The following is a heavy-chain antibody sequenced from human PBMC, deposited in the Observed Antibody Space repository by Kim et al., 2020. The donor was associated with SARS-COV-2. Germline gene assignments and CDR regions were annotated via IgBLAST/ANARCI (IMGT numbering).Heavy chain of an antibody. V-gene: IGHV4-34*01. D-gene: IGHD2-15*01. J-gene: IGHJ4*02. CDR2: INHSGST. CDR1: GGSFSGYY. Sequence: SETLSLTCAVYGGSFSGYYWSWIRQPPGKGLEWIGEINHSGSTNYNPSLKSRVTISVDTSKNQFSLKLSSVNAADTAVYYCARARAAFDYWGQGTLVTVS. CDR3: ARARAAFDY.